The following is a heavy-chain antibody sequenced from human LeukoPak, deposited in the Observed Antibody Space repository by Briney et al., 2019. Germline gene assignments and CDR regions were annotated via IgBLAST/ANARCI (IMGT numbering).Heavy chain of an antibody. CDR3: ARDYCSGGSCYPRFDY. CDR1: GFTFSSYS. J-gene: IGHJ4*02. D-gene: IGHD2-15*01. V-gene: IGHV3-21*01. CDR2: ISSSSSYM. Sequence: KPGGSLRLSCAASGFTFSSYSMNSVRQAPGKGLEWVSSISSSSSYMHYADSVKGRFTIPRDNAKNSLYLQMNSLRAEDTAVYYCARDYCSGGSCYPRFDYWGQGTLVTVSS.